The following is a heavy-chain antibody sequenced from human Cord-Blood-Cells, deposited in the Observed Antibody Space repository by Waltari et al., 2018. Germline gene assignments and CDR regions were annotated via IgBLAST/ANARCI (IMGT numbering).Heavy chain of an antibody. CDR3: ARAGYCGGDCHYFDY. Sequence: EVQLVESGGGLVKPGGSLRLSCAASGFTFSSYIMNCVRQAPGKGLEWVSSISSSSSYIYYADSVKGRFTISRDNAKNSLYLQMNSLRAEDTAVYYCARAGYCGGDCHYFDYWGQGTLVTVSS. D-gene: IGHD2-21*01. CDR2: ISSSSSYI. J-gene: IGHJ4*02. CDR1: GFTFSSYI. V-gene: IGHV3-21*01.